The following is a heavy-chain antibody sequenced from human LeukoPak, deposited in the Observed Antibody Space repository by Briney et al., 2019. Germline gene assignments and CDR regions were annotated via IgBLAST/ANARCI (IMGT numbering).Heavy chain of an antibody. V-gene: IGHV1-2*02. D-gene: IGHD4-17*01. CDR1: GYTFTGYY. CDR3: ARGSDYGDYPPGAFDI. Sequence: ASVKVSCKASGYTFTGYYMHWVRQAPGQGLEWMGWINPNSGGTNYAQKFQGRVTMTRDTSISTAYMELSRLRSDDTAVYYCARGSDYGDYPPGAFDIWGQGTMVTVSS. CDR2: INPNSGGT. J-gene: IGHJ3*02.